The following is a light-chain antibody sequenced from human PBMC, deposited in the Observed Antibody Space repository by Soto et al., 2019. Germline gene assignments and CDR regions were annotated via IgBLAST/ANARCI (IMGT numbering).Light chain of an antibody. CDR1: SSNIGSNY. Sequence: QSVLTQPPSVSAAPGQKVTISCSGSSSNIGSNYVYWYQQLPGTAPKLLIYDDNKRPSGIPDRFSGSKSGTSATLGITGLQTGDEADYYCGTWDSSLSAGVFGGGTKVTVL. V-gene: IGLV1-51*01. CDR3: GTWDSSLSAGV. J-gene: IGLJ2*01. CDR2: DDN.